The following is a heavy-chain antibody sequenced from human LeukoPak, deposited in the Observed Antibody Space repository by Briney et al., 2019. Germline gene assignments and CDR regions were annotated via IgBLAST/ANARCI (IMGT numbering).Heavy chain of an antibody. V-gene: IGHV3-11*04. CDR2: ISSSGSTI. CDR1: GFTFSDYY. Sequence: GGSLRLSCAASGFTFSDYYMSWIRQAPGKGLEWVSYISSSGSTIYYADSVKGRFTISRDNAKNSLYLQMNSPRAEDTAVYYCARDARYYYYYYMDVWGKGTTVTISS. J-gene: IGHJ6*03. CDR3: ARDARYYYYYYMDV.